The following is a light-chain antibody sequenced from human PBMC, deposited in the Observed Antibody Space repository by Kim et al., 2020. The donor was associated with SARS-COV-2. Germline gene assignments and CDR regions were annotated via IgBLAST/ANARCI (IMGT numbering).Light chain of an antibody. J-gene: IGKJ1*01. CDR1: QSISSW. V-gene: IGKV1-5*01. CDR2: DAS. CDR3: QQYNSYSQT. Sequence: SVADRVTLTCRASQSISSWLAWYQQKPGKAPKLLIYDASSLESGVPSRFSGSGSGTEFTLTISSLQPDDFATYYCQQYNSYSQTFGQGTKGGYQ.